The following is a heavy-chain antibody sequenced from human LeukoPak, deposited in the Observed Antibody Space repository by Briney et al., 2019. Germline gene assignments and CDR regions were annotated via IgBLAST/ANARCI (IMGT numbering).Heavy chain of an antibody. CDR3: ARGAVTMVRGVIIFSWFDP. D-gene: IGHD3-10*01. CDR2: IIPIFGTA. Sequence: PKASVKVSCKASGGTFSSYAISWVRQAPGQGLEWMGGIIPIFGTANYAQKFQGRVTITADESTSTAYMELSSLRSEDTAVYYCARGAVTMVRGVIIFSWFDPWGQGTLVTVSS. V-gene: IGHV1-69*13. J-gene: IGHJ5*02. CDR1: GGTFSSYA.